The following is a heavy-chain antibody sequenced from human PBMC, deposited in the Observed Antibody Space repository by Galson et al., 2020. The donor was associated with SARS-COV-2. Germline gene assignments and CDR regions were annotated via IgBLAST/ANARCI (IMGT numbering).Heavy chain of an antibody. CDR2: INHNGSP. J-gene: IGHJ4*02. D-gene: IGHD3-3*01. CDR1: GGTFSGYY. CDR3: ARKLEPALRFLEWEWLFPKGFDS. Sequence: SETLSLTCAVYGGTFSGYYWNWIPQPPGNGLEWIGEINHNGSPNSNPTLKSRVTISVDTSKNQFSLKLISVIAAETAVYYCARKLEPALRFLEWEWLFPKGFDSWGQGTLVTVSS. V-gene: IGHV4-34*01.